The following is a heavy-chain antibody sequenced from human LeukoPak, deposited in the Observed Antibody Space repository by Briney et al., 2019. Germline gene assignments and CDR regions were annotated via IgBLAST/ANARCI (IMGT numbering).Heavy chain of an antibody. CDR3: ASKKLDSPFDY. D-gene: IGHD3-9*01. CDR1: GFTFSSYS. CDR2: ISSSSSYI. V-gene: IGHV3-21*01. Sequence: GGSLRLSCAASGFTFSSYSMNWVRQAPGKGLEWVSSISSSSSYIYYADSVKGRFTISRDNAKNSLYLQMNSLRAEDTAVYYCASKKLDSPFDYWGQGTLVTVSS. J-gene: IGHJ4*02.